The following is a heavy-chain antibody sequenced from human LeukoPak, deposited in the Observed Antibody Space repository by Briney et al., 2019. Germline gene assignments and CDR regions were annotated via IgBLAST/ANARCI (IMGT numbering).Heavy chain of an antibody. J-gene: IGHJ4*02. V-gene: IGHV4-39*02. CDR1: GGSITSNYYY. CDR3: ARGMVYAFFDY. D-gene: IGHD2-8*01. Sequence: SETLSLTCTVSGGSITSNYYYWGWIRQPPGKGLEWIGSRYYSGSTDYNPSLKSRVTISVDTSKNHFSLKLSSVTAADTAVYYCARGMVYAFFDYWGQGTLVTVSS. CDR2: RYYSGST.